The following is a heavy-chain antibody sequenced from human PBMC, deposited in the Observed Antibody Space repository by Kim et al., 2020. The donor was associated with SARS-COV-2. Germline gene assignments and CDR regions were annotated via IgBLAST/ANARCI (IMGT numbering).Heavy chain of an antibody. Sequence: SETLSLTCTVSGGSISSYYWSWIRQPPGKGLEWIGYIYYSGSTNYNPSLKSRVTISVDTSKNQFSLKLSSVTAADTAVYYCARAESGYDYEGYYYYYGMDVWGQGTTVTVSS. CDR3: ARAESGYDYEGYYYYYGMDV. V-gene: IGHV4-59*13. J-gene: IGHJ6*02. D-gene: IGHD5-12*01. CDR1: GGSISSYY. CDR2: IYYSGST.